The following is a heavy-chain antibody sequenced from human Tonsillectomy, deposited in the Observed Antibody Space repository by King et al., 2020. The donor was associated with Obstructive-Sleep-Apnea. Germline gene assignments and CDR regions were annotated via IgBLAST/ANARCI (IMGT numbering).Heavy chain of an antibody. CDR3: ARDNNSNWWGSSYY. Sequence: QLVQSGADVKKPGASVKVSCKTSGYTFTGYYIHWVRQAPGQGLEWLGCINLDSGDTNYEQKFQVRVTLTRDTSINTAYMELSRLGSDDTAVYYCARDNNSNWWGSSYYWGQGTLVSVSS. V-gene: IGHV1-2*02. CDR1: GYTFTGYY. CDR2: INLDSGDT. D-gene: IGHD6-13*01. J-gene: IGHJ4*02.